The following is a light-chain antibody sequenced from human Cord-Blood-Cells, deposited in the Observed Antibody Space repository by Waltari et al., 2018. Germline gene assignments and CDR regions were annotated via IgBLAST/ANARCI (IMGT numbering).Light chain of an antibody. J-gene: IGKJ2*01. V-gene: IGKV1-33*01. CDR2: DAS. CDR1: QDISNY. Sequence: DIQMTQSPSSLSASVGDRVPITCQASQDISNYLNWYQQEPGKATKPLIYDASNLETGVPSSFSGSGSGTDFTFTISSLQPEGIATDYCQQYDNLPYTFGQGTKLEIK. CDR3: QQYDNLPYT.